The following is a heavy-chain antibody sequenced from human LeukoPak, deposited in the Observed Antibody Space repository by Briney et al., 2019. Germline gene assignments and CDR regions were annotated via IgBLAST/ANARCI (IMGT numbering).Heavy chain of an antibody. D-gene: IGHD4-11*01. J-gene: IGHJ4*02. CDR1: GYTFTCYY. V-gene: IGHV1-2*02. CDR3: ARETVTYDY. CDR2: INPNSGGT. Sequence: GASVKVSCKASGYTFTCYYMHWVRQAPGQGLEGRGWINPNSGGTNYAQKFQGRVNKTRDTSISTAYMELSRLRSDDTAVYYCARETVTYDYWGQGTLVTVSS.